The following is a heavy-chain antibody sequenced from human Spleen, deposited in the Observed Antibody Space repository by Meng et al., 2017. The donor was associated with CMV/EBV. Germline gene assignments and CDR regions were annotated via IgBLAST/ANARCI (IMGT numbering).Heavy chain of an antibody. CDR1: GFTFSGSS. J-gene: IGHJ4*02. CDR3: TRLLIAADGYGVDY. Sequence: SGFTFSGSSMHWVRQASGKGLEWIGRIRSKTNNYATSYAASVKGRFTISRDDSKNTAYLQMNSLKTEDTAVYYCTRLLIAADGYGVDYWGQGTLVTVSS. V-gene: IGHV3-73*01. CDR2: IRSKTNNYAT. D-gene: IGHD6-13*01.